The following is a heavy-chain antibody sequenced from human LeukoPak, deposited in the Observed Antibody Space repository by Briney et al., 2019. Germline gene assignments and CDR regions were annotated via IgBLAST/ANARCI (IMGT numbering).Heavy chain of an antibody. D-gene: IGHD6-19*01. J-gene: IGHJ4*02. CDR1: GYTFTSYG. CDR2: ISAYNGNT. Sequence: ASVKVSCKASGYTFTSYGISWVRQAPGQGLEWMGWISAYNGNTNYARKLQGRVTMTTDTSTSTAYMELRSLRSDDTAVYYCARGRSRYSSEDNFDYWGQGTLVTVSS. CDR3: ARGRSRYSSEDNFDY. V-gene: IGHV1-18*01.